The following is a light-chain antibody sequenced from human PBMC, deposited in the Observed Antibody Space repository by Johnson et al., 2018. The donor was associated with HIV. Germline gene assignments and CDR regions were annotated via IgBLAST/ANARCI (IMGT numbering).Light chain of an antibody. CDR1: SSNIGNNY. CDR2: DNN. J-gene: IGLJ1*01. Sequence: QSVLTQPPSVSAAPGQKVTISCSGSSSNIGNNYVSWYQQLPGTAPKLLIYDNNKRPSGIPDRFSGSKSGTSATLGITGLQTGDEADYYCGTWDSSLSAVLFGTGTKVPVL. CDR3: GTWDSSLSAVL. V-gene: IGLV1-51*01.